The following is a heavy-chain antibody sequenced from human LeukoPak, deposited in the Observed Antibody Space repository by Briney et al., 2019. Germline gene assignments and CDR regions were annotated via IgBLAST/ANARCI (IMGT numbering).Heavy chain of an antibody. CDR3: ARGDPYYYGSGDLNFDY. J-gene: IGHJ4*02. CDR2: IIPIFGTA. Sequence: SVKVSCKASGGTFSSYAISWVRQAPGQGLEWMGGIIPIFGTANYAQKFQGRVTITADESTSTAYMELSSLRSEDTAVYYCARGDPYYYGSGDLNFDYWGQGTLVTVSS. CDR1: GGTFSSYA. D-gene: IGHD3-10*01. V-gene: IGHV1-69*13.